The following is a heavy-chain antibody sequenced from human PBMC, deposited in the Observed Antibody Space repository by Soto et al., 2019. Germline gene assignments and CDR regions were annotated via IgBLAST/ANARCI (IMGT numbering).Heavy chain of an antibody. CDR1: GFSLRSSPVG. J-gene: IGHJ4*02. CDR3: AHRLGGSSWNDGFFDF. CDR2: IYWDDDK. Sequence: QITLKESGPMLVEPTEALALTCSFSGFSLRSSPVGVGWFRQPPGKALEWLAVIYWDDDKRYNPSLKTRITMTKDTSRNQVARTMTDMEPKDTATYFCAHRLGGSSWNDGFFDFWGQGFPVTVS. V-gene: IGHV2-5*02. D-gene: IGHD1-1*01.